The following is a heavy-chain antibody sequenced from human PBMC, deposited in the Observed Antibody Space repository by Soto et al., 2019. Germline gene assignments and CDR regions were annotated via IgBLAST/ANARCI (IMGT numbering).Heavy chain of an antibody. V-gene: IGHV4-39*01. CDR1: GGSVSSGSYY. J-gene: IGHJ4*02. Sequence: PSETLSLTCTVSGGSVSSGSYYWGWIRQPPGKGLEWIGSIYYSGNTYYNPSLKSRVTISIDTSKNQFSLKLSSVTAADSAVYFCARLEGLATISYYFDFWGPGALVTVSS. CDR2: IYYSGNT. CDR3: ARLEGLATISYYFDF. D-gene: IGHD3-9*01.